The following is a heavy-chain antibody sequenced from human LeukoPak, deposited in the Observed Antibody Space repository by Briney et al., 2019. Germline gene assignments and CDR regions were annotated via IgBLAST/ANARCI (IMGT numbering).Heavy chain of an antibody. CDR3: ARDDYYDSSGQTIGGLFDY. Sequence: ASVKVSCKTSGYTFTTYGLSWVRQARGQGLEWMGIINPSGGSTSYAQKFQGRVTMTRDMSTSTVYMELSSLRSEDTAVYYCARDDYYDSSGQTIGGLFDYWGQGTLVTVSS. J-gene: IGHJ4*02. D-gene: IGHD3-22*01. CDR1: GYTFTTYG. CDR2: INPSGGST. V-gene: IGHV1-46*01.